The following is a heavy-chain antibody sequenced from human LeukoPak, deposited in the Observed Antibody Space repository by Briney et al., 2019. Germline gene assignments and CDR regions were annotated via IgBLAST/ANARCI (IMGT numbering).Heavy chain of an antibody. CDR2: ISSSGSTI. CDR1: GFTFSSYE. CDR3: AELGITMIGGV. V-gene: IGHV3-48*03. J-gene: IGHJ6*04. D-gene: IGHD3-10*02. Sequence: PGGSLRLSCAASGFTFSSYEMNWVRQAPGKGLEWVSCISSSGSTIYYADSVKGRFTISRDNAKNSLYLQMNSLRAEETAVYYCAELGITMIGGVWGKGTTVTISS.